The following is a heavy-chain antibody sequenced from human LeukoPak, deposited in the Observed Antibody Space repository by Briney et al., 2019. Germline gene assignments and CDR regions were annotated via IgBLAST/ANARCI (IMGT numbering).Heavy chain of an antibody. J-gene: IGHJ2*01. V-gene: IGHV4-34*01. CDR3: ARVLEGSSGQHWYFDL. D-gene: IGHD6-19*01. CDR2: INHSGST. Sequence: SETLPLTCAVYGGSFSGYYWSWIRQPPGKGLEWIGEINHSGSTNYNPSLKSRVTISVDTSKNQFSLRLSSVTAADTAVYYCARVLEGSSGQHWYFDLWGRGTLVTVSS. CDR1: GGSFSGYY.